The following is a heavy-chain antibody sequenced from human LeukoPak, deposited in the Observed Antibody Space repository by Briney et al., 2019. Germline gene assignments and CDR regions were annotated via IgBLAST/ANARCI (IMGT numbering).Heavy chain of an antibody. CDR3: ARDLAEAYGSGSRDP. CDR1: GFTFSSYW. J-gene: IGHJ5*02. CDR2: INSDGSST. D-gene: IGHD3-10*01. Sequence: GGSLRLSCAASGFTFSSYWMHWVRQAPGKGLVWVSRINSDGSSTSYANSVKGRFTISRDNAKNTLYLQMNSLRAEDTAVYYCARDLAEAYGSGSRDPLGQGTLVTVSS. V-gene: IGHV3-74*01.